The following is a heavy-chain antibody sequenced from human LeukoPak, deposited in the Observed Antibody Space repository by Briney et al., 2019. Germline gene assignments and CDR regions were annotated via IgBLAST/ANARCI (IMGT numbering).Heavy chain of an antibody. CDR1: GFTFNIYT. J-gene: IGHJ4*02. CDR3: ATEAAGLRYTNDY. V-gene: IGHV3-23*01. D-gene: IGHD5-18*01. Sequence: QPGGSLRLSCATSGFTFNIYTMSWVRQAPGKGLEWVSSLGAGGGSTYYADSVKGRFIISGDNSKNALYLQMNSLRAEDTAVYYCATEAAGLRYTNDYWGQGTLVTVSS. CDR2: LGAGGGST.